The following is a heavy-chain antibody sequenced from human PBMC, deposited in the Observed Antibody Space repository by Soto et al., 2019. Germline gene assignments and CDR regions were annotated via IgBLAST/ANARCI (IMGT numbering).Heavy chain of an antibody. CDR3: ARHGPLTNNWDQLNC. J-gene: IGHJ4*02. D-gene: IGHD1-1*01. Sequence: QLQLQESGPGLVKPSETLSLTCTVPGGPISSSPYYWAWIRQPPGKGLQWIGNIYYNGNTFYNPSLRSRVTISIDPTKSQFSLGLSSVTASDTAVYYCARHGPLTNNWDQLNCWGQGTLVTVSS. V-gene: IGHV4-39*01. CDR1: GGPISSSPYY. CDR2: IYYNGNT.